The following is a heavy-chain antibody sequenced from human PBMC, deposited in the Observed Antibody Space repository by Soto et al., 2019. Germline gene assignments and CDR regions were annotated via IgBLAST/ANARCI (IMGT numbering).Heavy chain of an antibody. V-gene: IGHV4-31*03. J-gene: IGHJ6*02. Sequence: QVQLQQSGPGLVKPSETLSLTCTVSGVVLGSDAYYWSWIRQHPGKGLEWIGNIYHTGSTYYNPSLKSRVVISLDTSQNQFFLRLSSVTAADTAVYFCAASGTDFWSGPPLNYYYGLNVWGQGTPVTVSS. CDR3: AASGTDFWSGPPLNYYYGLNV. CDR2: IYHTGST. CDR1: GVVLGSDAYY. D-gene: IGHD3-3*01.